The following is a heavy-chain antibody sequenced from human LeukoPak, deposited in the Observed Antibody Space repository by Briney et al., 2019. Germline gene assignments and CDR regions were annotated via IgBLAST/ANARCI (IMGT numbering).Heavy chain of an antibody. CDR2: INHSGRT. V-gene: IGHV4-34*01. CDR3: ARRPYGVTMVRGVRASNWFDP. CDR1: GGSFSGYY. Sequence: SETLSLTCAAYGGSFSGYYWSWIRQPPGKGLEWIGEINHSGRTNYNPSLKSRVTISVDTSKNQFSLKLSSVTAADTAVYYCARRPYGVTMVRGVRASNWFDPWGQGTLVTVSS. D-gene: IGHD3-10*01. J-gene: IGHJ5*02.